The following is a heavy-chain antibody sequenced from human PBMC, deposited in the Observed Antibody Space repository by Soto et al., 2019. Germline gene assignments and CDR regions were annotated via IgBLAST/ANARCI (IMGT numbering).Heavy chain of an antibody. V-gene: IGHV6-1*01. J-gene: IGHJ6*02. Sequence: SQTLSLTCVISGDSVSSNRAAWSWIRQSPSRXLEXXGXTXYXSXXXXXXAVSVKSRITINPDTSKNQLSLQLNSAIPEDTAVYYCARGGYDMDVWGQGTTVTVSS. CDR2: TXYXSXXXX. D-gene: IGHD3-16*01. CDR1: GDSVSSNRAA. CDR3: ARGGYDMDV.